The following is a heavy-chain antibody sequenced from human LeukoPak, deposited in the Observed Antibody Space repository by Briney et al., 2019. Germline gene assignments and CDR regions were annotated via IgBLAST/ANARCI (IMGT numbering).Heavy chain of an antibody. V-gene: IGHV3-74*03. J-gene: IGHJ4*02. CDR2: IRYDGGVT. D-gene: IGHD2-2*01. CDR3: AKLGCSSTSCYANFDC. Sequence: PGGSLRLSCAASGFAISNFWMHWVRHAPGKGLVWVARIRYDGGVTMYADSVKGRFIISRDNAKNTLYLQMNSLRAEDTAVYYCAKLGCSSTSCYANFDCWGQGTLVTVSS. CDR1: GFAISNFW.